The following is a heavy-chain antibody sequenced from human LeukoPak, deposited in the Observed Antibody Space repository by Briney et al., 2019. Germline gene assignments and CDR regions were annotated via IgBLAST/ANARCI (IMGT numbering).Heavy chain of an antibody. Sequence: RGGTLRLSRAASGFTLSSYWIHWVRQVPGKGLVWVSRINSDGSRTNYADSLKGRFTISRDNAKNTLYLQMNSLSAEDTAVYYCARGGLYAYYFDYWGQGTLVTVSS. V-gene: IGHV3-74*01. CDR1: GFTLSSYW. J-gene: IGHJ4*02. CDR2: INSDGSRT. CDR3: ARGGLYAYYFDY. D-gene: IGHD2/OR15-2a*01.